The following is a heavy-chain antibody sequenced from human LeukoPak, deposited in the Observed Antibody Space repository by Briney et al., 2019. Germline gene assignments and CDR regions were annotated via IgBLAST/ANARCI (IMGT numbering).Heavy chain of an antibody. Sequence: SETLSLTCAVYGVSFSGYYWNWIRQPPGKGLEWIGYIYYSGSTNYNPSLKSRVTISVDTSKNQFSLKLSSVTAADTAVYYCAKDRYYDSGRYYNWGQGTLVTVSS. CDR1: GVSFSGYY. CDR2: IYYSGST. V-gene: IGHV4-59*01. D-gene: IGHD3-10*01. CDR3: AKDRYYDSGRYYN. J-gene: IGHJ4*02.